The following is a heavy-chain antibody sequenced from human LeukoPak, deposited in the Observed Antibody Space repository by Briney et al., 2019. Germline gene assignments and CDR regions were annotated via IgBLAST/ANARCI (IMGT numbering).Heavy chain of an antibody. Sequence: GGSLRLSCAASGFTFSNYYMSWVRQAPGKGLEWVANINQGGSEKYYVDSVKGRFTISRDNAKNSLYLQMNSLRAEDTAVYYCARDYYGLDYWGQGTLVTVSS. D-gene: IGHD4-17*01. CDR2: INQGGSEK. J-gene: IGHJ4*02. CDR3: ARDYYGLDY. V-gene: IGHV3-7*01. CDR1: GFTFSNYY.